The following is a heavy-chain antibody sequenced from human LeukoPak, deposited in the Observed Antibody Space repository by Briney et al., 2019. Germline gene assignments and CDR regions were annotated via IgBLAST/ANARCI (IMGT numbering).Heavy chain of an antibody. CDR1: GFTFSSYW. V-gene: IGHV3-23*01. J-gene: IGHJ4*02. Sequence: GGSLRLSCAASGFTFSSYWMHWVRQAPGKGLVWVSAISASSGSTYYADSVKGRFTISRDNSKNTLYLQMNSLRAEDTAVYYCARETYYYGSGSRIFDYWGQGTLVTVSS. CDR2: ISASSGST. CDR3: ARETYYYGSGSRIFDY. D-gene: IGHD3-10*01.